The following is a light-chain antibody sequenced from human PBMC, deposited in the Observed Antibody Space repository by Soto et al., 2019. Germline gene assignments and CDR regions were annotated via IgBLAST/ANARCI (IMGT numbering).Light chain of an antibody. CDR2: GTS. Sequence: EIVLTQSPGTLSLSPGDRATLSCRAGQSVDNRFLAWYQQKPGQAPRLLIYGTSTRATGIPDRFSGSVSGTDFTLTITRLEPEDFAVYYCQRYDGSPFYTFGQGTKVEIK. CDR3: QRYDGSPFYT. CDR1: QSVDNRF. J-gene: IGKJ2*01. V-gene: IGKV3-20*01.